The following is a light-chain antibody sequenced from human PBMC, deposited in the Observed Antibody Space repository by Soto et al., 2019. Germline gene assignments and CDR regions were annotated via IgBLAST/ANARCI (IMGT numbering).Light chain of an antibody. V-gene: IGLV1-44*01. Sequence: QSVLTQPPSASRTPGQRVTISCSGSSSNIGSNTVNWYQQLPGTAPKLLIYSNNQRPSGVPDRFSGSKSGTSASLAISGLQSEDEADYYCAAWDDSLSGYVFGTGTKVTVL. CDR2: SNN. CDR1: SSNIGSNT. J-gene: IGLJ1*01. CDR3: AAWDDSLSGYV.